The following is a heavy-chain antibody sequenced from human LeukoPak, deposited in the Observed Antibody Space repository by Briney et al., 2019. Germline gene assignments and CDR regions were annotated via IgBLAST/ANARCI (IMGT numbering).Heavy chain of an antibody. CDR1: GFTFSSYS. CDR2: ISSSSSYI. Sequence: GGSLRLSCAASGFTFSSYSMNWVRQAPGKGREWVSSISSSSSYIYYADSVKGRFTISRDNAKYSLYLQMNSLRAEETAVYYCARVGGGSYYDYWGQGTLVTVSS. V-gene: IGHV3-21*01. CDR3: ARVGGGSYYDY. D-gene: IGHD3-16*01. J-gene: IGHJ4*02.